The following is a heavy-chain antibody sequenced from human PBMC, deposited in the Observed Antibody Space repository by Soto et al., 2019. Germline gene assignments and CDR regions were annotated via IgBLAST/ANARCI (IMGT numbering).Heavy chain of an antibody. D-gene: IGHD3-3*01. V-gene: IGHV4-39*01. Sequence: ASETLSLTCTVSGGSISSSSYYWGWIRQPPGKGLEWIGSIYYSGSTYYNPSLKSRVTISVDTSKNQFSLKLSSVTAADTAVYYCARTFTIFGVTLFDYWGQGTLVTVSS. CDR3: ARTFTIFGVTLFDY. CDR2: IYYSGST. CDR1: GGSISSSSYY. J-gene: IGHJ4*02.